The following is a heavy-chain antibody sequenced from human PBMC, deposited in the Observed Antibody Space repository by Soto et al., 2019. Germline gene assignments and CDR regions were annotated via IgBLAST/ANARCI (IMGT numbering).Heavy chain of an antibody. CDR3: ASLVFGSDSYHKEHH. J-gene: IGHJ5*02. D-gene: IGHD3-10*01. CDR2: IYRGGST. CDR1: GFTVGNNY. V-gene: IGHV3-66*01. Sequence: GGSLRLSCAASGFTVGNNYMTWVRQAPGKGLEWVSVIYRGGSTYYADSVKGRFTISRDNSKNTLYLQMNSLRAEDTAVYYCASLVFGSDSYHKEHHWGHGPLFTVPS.